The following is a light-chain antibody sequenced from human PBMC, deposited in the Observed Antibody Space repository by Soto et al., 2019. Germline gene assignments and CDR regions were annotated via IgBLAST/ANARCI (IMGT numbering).Light chain of an antibody. CDR2: DAS. Sequence: ATQLTQSPSSLSASVGDRVTITCRASQGISSALAWYQQRPGKPPKILIYDASSLEAGVPSRFSGSGSGTDFTLTISSLQPEDFASYYCQQFNTYPITFGEGTRLEI. CDR3: QQFNTYPIT. CDR1: QGISSA. J-gene: IGKJ5*01. V-gene: IGKV1-13*02.